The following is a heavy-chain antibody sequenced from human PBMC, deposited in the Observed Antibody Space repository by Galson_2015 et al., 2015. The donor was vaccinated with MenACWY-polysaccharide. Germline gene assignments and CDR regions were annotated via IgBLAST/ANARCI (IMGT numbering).Heavy chain of an antibody. J-gene: IGHJ6*02. V-gene: IGHV3-9*01. CDR3: AKDRNYGDSNGMDV. CDR1: GFTFDDYA. Sequence: SLRLSCAASGFTFDDYAMHWVRQAPGKGLEWVSGISWNSGSIGYADSVKGRFTISRDNAKNSLYLQMNSLRAGDTALYYCAKDRNYGDSNGMDVWGQGTTVTVSS. D-gene: IGHD4-17*01. CDR2: ISWNSGSI.